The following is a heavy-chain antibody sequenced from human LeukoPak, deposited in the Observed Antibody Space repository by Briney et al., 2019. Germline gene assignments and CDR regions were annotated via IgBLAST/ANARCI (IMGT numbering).Heavy chain of an antibody. Sequence: GGSLRLSCAASGFTFSSYAMSWVRQAPGKGLEWVSAISGSGGSTYYADSVKGRVTISRDNSKNTLYLQMNSLRAEDTAVYYCAKLGKGGYYDSSGLAPWGQGTLVTVSS. V-gene: IGHV3-23*01. CDR2: ISGSGGST. CDR1: GFTFSSYA. J-gene: IGHJ5*02. CDR3: AKLGKGGYYDSSGLAP. D-gene: IGHD3-22*01.